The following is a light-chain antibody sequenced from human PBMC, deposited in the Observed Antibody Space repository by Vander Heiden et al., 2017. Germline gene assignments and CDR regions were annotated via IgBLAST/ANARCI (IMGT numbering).Light chain of an antibody. CDR3: ISYAGSNNLV. CDR1: SSDVGGYTY. V-gene: IGLV2-8*01. J-gene: IGLJ2*01. Sequence: QSALTQPPSASGSPGQSVTVSCTGTSSDVGGYTYVSWYQQHPGKAPKLMIYEVTKRPSGVPDRFSGSKSGNTASRTVTGLQAEDEADYYCISYAGSNNLVFGGGTKLTVL. CDR2: EVT.